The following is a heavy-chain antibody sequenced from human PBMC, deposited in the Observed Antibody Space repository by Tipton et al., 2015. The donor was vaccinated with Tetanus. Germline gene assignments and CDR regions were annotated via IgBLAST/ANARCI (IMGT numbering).Heavy chain of an antibody. CDR1: GFSFSSYA. V-gene: IGHV3-30*04. CDR3: ARGHGRCRFFFYYGMRV. J-gene: IGHJ6*02. CDR2: ISYDGSNK. D-gene: IGHD2-15*01. Sequence: SLRLSCAASGFSFSSYAMHWVRQAPGKGLEWVAVISYDGSNKYYADSVKGRFTISRDNSKNTLYLQMNSLRAEDTAVYYCARGHGRCRFFFYYGMRVWRQGTTVPVSS.